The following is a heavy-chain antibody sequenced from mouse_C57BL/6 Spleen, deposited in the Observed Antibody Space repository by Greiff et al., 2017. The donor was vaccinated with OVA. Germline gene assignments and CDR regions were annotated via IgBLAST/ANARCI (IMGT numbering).Heavy chain of an antibody. CDR3: ARAATVVASRAWFAY. V-gene: IGHV1-50*01. D-gene: IGHD1-1*01. CDR1: GYTFTSYW. CDR2: IDPSDSYT. J-gene: IGHJ3*01. Sequence: VQLQQPGAELVKPGASVKLSCKASGYTFTSYWMQWVKQRPGQGLEWIGEIDPSDSYTNYNQKFKGKATLTVDTSSSTAYMQLSSLTSEDSAVYYGARAATVVASRAWFAYWGQGTLVTVSA.